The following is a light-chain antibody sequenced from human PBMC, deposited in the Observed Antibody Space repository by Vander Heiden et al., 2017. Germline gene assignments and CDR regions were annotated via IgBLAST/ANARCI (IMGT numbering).Light chain of an antibody. V-gene: IGLV4-69*01. CDR2: LNSDGSH. Sequence: QLVLTQSPSASASLGASVKLTCPLSSGHSSYAIAWHQQQPEKGPRYLMKLNSDGSHSKGDGIPDRFSGSSSGAERYLTISSHQSEDEADYYCQTWGTGIQVFGGGTKLTVL. CDR3: QTWGTGIQV. J-gene: IGLJ2*01. CDR1: SGHSSYA.